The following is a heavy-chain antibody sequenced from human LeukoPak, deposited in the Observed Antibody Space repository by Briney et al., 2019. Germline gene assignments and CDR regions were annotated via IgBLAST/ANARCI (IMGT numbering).Heavy chain of an antibody. Sequence: SETLSLTCTVPGGSISSSSYYWGWIRQPPGKGLEWIGSIYYSGSTYYNPSLKSRVTISVATSKNQFPLKLSSATAADTAVYYCARQQQLGDAFDIWGQGTMVTVSS. J-gene: IGHJ3*02. CDR3: ARQQQLGDAFDI. CDR1: GGSISSSSYY. V-gene: IGHV4-39*06. D-gene: IGHD6-13*01. CDR2: IYYSGST.